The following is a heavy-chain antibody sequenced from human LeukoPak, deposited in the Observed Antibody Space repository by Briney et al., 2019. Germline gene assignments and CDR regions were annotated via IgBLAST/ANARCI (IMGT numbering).Heavy chain of an antibody. D-gene: IGHD5-12*01. V-gene: IGHV3-21*01. CDR3: ARDRSGYDVVWFDP. CDR1: GFTFSTYS. CDR2: ITSGSYI. Sequence: KPGGSLRLSCAASGFTFSTYSMNWVRQAPGKGLEWVSSITSGSYIYYADSLKGRFTISRDNAKNSLYLQMNSLRAEDTAVYYCARDRSGYDVVWFDPWGQGTLVTVSS. J-gene: IGHJ5*02.